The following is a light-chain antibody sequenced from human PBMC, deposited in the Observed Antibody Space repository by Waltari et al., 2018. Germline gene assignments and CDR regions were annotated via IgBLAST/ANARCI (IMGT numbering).Light chain of an antibody. V-gene: IGLV2-14*03. CDR2: DVS. CDR3: SSFTTSSTHEGV. Sequence: QSALTQPASVSGSPGQSITISCTGSSSDFGPSTSFSWSQQPPGKAPKLIIFDVSDRPSGVSNRFSGSKSGNVASLTISGLQTEDEADYYCSSFTTSSTHEGVFGPGTKVTVL. J-gene: IGLJ1*01. CDR1: SSDFGPSTS.